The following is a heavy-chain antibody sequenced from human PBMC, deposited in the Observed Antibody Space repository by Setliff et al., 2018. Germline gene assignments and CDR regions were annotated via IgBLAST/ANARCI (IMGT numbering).Heavy chain of an antibody. D-gene: IGHD5-18*01. J-gene: IGHJ4*02. Sequence: GGSVKVSCKASGFTFKTYSFSWIRQAPGQGLEWVGWISGYNGNTIYAQNFQGRVTMTTDASTNTAYMELRSLGSDDTAVYYCATFRGYTYGYDYWGQGTLVTVSS. V-gene: IGHV1-18*01. CDR1: GFTFKTYS. CDR2: ISGYNGNT. CDR3: ATFRGYTYGYDY.